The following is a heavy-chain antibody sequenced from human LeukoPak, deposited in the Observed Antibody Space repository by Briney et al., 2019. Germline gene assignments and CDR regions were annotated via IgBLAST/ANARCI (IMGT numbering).Heavy chain of an antibody. D-gene: IGHD2-2*03. CDR3: ARHGYCSSTSCYGNWFDP. V-gene: IGHV4-38-2*01. CDR2: IYHSGST. Sequence: SETLSLTCAVSGYSISSGYYWGWIRQPPGKGLEWIGSIYHSGSTYYNPSLKSRVTISVDTSKNQFSLKLSSVTAADTAVYYCARHGYCSSTSCYGNWFDPWGQGTLVTVSS. J-gene: IGHJ5*02. CDR1: GYSISSGYY.